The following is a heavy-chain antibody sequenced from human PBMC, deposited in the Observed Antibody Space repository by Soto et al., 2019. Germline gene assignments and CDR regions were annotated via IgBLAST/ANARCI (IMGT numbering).Heavy chain of an antibody. CDR2: IIQNGET. Sequence: GGSLRLSCAASGFTLSTYTMNWVRQAPGKGLEWVSGIIQNGETYYTGSVKGRFTISRDNSKNMVYLQMDSLRADDTALYYYAKDRQPDGIWTFDYWGQGTLVTVSS. D-gene: IGHD3-9*01. CDR1: GFTLSTYT. V-gene: IGHV3-23*01. J-gene: IGHJ4*02. CDR3: AKDRQPDGIWTFDY.